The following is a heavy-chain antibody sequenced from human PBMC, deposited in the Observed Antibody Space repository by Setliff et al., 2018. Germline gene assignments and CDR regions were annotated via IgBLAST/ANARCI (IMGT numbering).Heavy chain of an antibody. CDR1: GGSFSGYY. CDR3: ARTQGEQQLTHPYYYYYYMDV. D-gene: IGHD6-13*01. CDR2: INHNGST. V-gene: IGHV4-34*01. Sequence: SETLSLTCAVYGGSFSGYYWSWIRQPPGKGLEWIGEINHNGSTNDNPSLKSRVTMSVDTSKNQFSLRLTSVTAADTAAYYCARTQGEQQLTHPYYYYYYMDVWGKGTTVTVSS. J-gene: IGHJ6*03.